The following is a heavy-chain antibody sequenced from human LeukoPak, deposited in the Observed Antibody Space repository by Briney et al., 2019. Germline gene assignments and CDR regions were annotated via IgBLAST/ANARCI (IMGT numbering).Heavy chain of an antibody. CDR3: ARSWAGMYYPFYYFDY. V-gene: IGHV4-59*12. Sequence: SETLSLTCTVSGGSISSSYGSWIRQPSGKGLEWIGYIYYTGSTNYNPSLKSRVNISADTSKNQFSLHLDSVTAADTAVYYCARSWAGMYYPFYYFDYWGQGTLVSVSS. J-gene: IGHJ4*02. D-gene: IGHD1-26*01. CDR1: GGSISSSY. CDR2: IYYTGST.